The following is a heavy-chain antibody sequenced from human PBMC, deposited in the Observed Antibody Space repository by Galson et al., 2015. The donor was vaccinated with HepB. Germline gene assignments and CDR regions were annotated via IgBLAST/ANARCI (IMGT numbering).Heavy chain of an antibody. V-gene: IGHV3-74*01. D-gene: IGHD3-22*01. J-gene: IGHJ4*02. CDR2: INTDGSIT. Sequence: SLRLSCADSGDTFSSYWVHWVRQAPGKGLVWVSHINTDGSITAYADSVKGRFTISRDNPRSTLYLQMNSLRVEDTAVYYCARDRGYYDSSGQYYPGGLDNWGQGILVTVSS. CDR1: GDTFSSYW. CDR3: ARDRGYYDSSGQYYPGGLDN.